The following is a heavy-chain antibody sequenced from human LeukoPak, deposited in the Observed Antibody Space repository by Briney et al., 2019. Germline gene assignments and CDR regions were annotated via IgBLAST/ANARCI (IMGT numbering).Heavy chain of an antibody. CDR1: GGSFSGYY. Sequence: SETLSLTCAVYGGSFSGYYWSWIRQPPGKGLEWIGEINHSGSTNYNPSLKSRVTISVDTSKNQFSLKLSSVTAADTAVYYCARGPWDRFDYWGQGTLVIVSS. V-gene: IGHV4-34*01. D-gene: IGHD1-26*01. CDR2: INHSGST. J-gene: IGHJ4*02. CDR3: ARGPWDRFDY.